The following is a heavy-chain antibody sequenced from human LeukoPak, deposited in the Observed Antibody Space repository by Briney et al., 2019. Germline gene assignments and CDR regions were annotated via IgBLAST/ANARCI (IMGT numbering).Heavy chain of an antibody. CDR3: ARDEGYYFDY. CDR2: ISYDGSNK. V-gene: IGHV3-30*09. CDR1: GFTFSSYA. J-gene: IGHJ4*02. Sequence: GRSLRLSCAASGFTFSSYAMHWVRQAPGKGLEWVALISYDGSNKYYADSVKGRFAISRDNSKNSLYLQMNSLSAEDTAVYYCARDEGYYFDYWGQGTLVTVSS.